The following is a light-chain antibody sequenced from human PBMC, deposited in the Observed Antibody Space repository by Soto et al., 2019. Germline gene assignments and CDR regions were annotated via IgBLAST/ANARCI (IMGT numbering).Light chain of an antibody. CDR3: QQRSNWPQVT. J-gene: IGKJ4*01. V-gene: IGKV3-11*01. Sequence: EIVLTQSPATLSLSPGERATLSCRASQSVSSYLAWYQQKPGQTPRLLIHDASNRATGIPARFSGSGSGTDFTLPIISLQPEDFAVYYCQQRSNWPQVTFGGGTKVEIK. CDR1: QSVSSY. CDR2: DAS.